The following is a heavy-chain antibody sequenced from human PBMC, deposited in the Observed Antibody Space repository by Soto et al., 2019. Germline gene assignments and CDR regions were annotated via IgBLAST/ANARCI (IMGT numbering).Heavy chain of an antibody. D-gene: IGHD3-9*01. Sequence: GGSMRLSCAASGFPVSSKYMSWVRQTPGKGLEWVSVIYSGGSTYYADSVKGRFTISRDDSKNTLYLQMNSLKTEDTAVYYCTRPYYDILTGYYSVVPGAFDIWGQGTMVTVSS. J-gene: IGHJ3*02. CDR3: TRPYYDILTGYYSVVPGAFDI. CDR2: IYSGGST. V-gene: IGHV3-53*01. CDR1: GFPVSSKY.